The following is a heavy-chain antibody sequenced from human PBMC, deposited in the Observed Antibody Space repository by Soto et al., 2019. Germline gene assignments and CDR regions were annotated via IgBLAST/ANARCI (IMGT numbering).Heavy chain of an antibody. Sequence: ASVKVSCKASGYTFTSYYIHWVRQAPGQGLEWMGIINPRGGITTYAQKFQGRLTMTGDTSTSTVYMELSSLTSEDTAMYHCASSPAYGSSWYGIPPDLSHGMDVWGQGTTVTVSS. CDR2: INPRGGIT. J-gene: IGHJ6*02. CDR3: ASSPAYGSSWYGIPPDLSHGMDV. V-gene: IGHV1-46*01. CDR1: GYTFTSYY. D-gene: IGHD6-13*01.